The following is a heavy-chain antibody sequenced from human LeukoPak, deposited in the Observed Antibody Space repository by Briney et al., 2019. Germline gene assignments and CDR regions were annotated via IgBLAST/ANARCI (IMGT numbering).Heavy chain of an antibody. CDR1: GFTFSGSA. J-gene: IGHJ3*02. Sequence: GGSLRLSCSASGFTFSGSAMRWVRQASGKGLEWVGRIRSKANSYATAYAASVKGRFTISRDDSKNTAYLQMNSLKTEDTAVYYCTRDAGADDAFDIWGQGTMVTVSS. V-gene: IGHV3-73*01. CDR3: TRDAGADDAFDI. CDR2: IRSKANSYAT. D-gene: IGHD1-26*01.